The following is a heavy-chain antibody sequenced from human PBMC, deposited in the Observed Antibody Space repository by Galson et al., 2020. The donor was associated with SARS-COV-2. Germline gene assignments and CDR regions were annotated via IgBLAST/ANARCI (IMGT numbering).Heavy chain of an antibody. Sequence: GGSLRLSCEASGFTFDEYVMHWVRQAPGKGLEWVASISWNSFYIYYADSVKGRFTISRDDANNYLHLHVNSLRPEDTALYYCAKEKQIAGAPVGFDCWGQGALVSVSS. CDR2: ISWNSFYI. CDR1: GFTFDEYV. J-gene: IGHJ4*02. D-gene: IGHD1-26*01. CDR3: AKEKQIAGAPVGFDC. V-gene: IGHV3-9*01.